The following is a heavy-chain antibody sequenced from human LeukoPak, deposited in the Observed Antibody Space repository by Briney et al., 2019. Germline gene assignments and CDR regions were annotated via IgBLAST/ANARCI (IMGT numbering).Heavy chain of an antibody. V-gene: IGHV1-2*06. CDR3: ARDDYDFWSGYPAPIDY. CDR2: INPNSGGT. CDR1: GYTFTGYY. Sequence: ASVKVSCKASGYTFTGYYMHWVRQAPGQGLEWMGRINPNSGGTNYAQKLQGRVTMTTDTSTSTAYMELRSLRSDDTAVYYCARDDYDFWSGYPAPIDYWGQGTLVTVSS. J-gene: IGHJ4*02. D-gene: IGHD3-3*01.